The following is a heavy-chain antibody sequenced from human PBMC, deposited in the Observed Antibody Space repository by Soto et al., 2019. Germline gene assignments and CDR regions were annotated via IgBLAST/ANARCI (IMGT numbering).Heavy chain of an antibody. CDR3: ARGWFGEFVDYFDF. V-gene: IGHV1-18*01. Sequence: QVQLVQSGAEVKKPGASVKVSCKASGYTFTSYAISWVPQAPGQGLEWMGWISAYNGNTNYAQKLQGRVTMTTDTSTSTAYMELRSLGSDDTAVYYWARGWFGEFVDYFDFWGQGTLVTGSS. D-gene: IGHD3-10*01. J-gene: IGHJ4*02. CDR2: ISAYNGNT. CDR1: GYTFTSYA.